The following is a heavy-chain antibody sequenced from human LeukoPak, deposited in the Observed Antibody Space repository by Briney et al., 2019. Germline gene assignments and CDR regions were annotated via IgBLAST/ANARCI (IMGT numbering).Heavy chain of an antibody. CDR1: GFTFGDYA. V-gene: IGHV3-9*01. CDR3: AKACTSYGYKDDAFDI. D-gene: IGHD3-16*01. Sequence: GGSLRLSCAASGFTFGDYAMNWGRQAPGKGLEWVSGISWDSRTINYADSVRGRFTISRDNAKSSLYLQMNSLRPEDTALYYCAKACTSYGYKDDAFDIWGQGTMVTVSS. CDR2: ISWDSRTI. J-gene: IGHJ3*02.